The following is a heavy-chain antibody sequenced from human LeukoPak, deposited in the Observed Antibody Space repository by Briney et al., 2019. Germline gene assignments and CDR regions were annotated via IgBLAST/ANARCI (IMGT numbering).Heavy chain of an antibody. Sequence: GGSLRLSCAASGFTFSSYAMHWVRQAPGKGLEWVAVISYDGSNKYYADSVKGRFTISRDNAKNSLYLQMNSLRAEDTAVYYCARVHLRSMTMVRGVTPWAFDIWGQGTMVTVSS. CDR2: ISYDGSNK. V-gene: IGHV3-30-3*01. CDR1: GFTFSSYA. D-gene: IGHD3-10*01. J-gene: IGHJ3*02. CDR3: ARVHLRSMTMVRGVTPWAFDI.